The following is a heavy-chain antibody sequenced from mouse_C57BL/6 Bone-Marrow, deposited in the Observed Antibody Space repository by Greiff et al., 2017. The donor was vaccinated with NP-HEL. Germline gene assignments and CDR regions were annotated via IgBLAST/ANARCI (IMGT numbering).Heavy chain of an antibody. J-gene: IGHJ4*01. CDR1: GYTFTSYW. V-gene: IGHV1-7*01. D-gene: IGHD3-2*02. CDR3: ARSPAQALMYY. CDR2: INPSSGYT. Sequence: VQLQQSGAELAKPGASVKLSCKASGYTFTSYWMHWVKPRPGQGLEWIGYINPSSGYTKYNQKFKDKATLTAEKSSSTAYSQLSSLTYEDSSVYYCARSPAQALMYYWGQGTSVTVSS.